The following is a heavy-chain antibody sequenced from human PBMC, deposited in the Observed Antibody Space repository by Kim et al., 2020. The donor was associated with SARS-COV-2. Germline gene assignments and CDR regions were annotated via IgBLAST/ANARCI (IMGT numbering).Heavy chain of an antibody. CDR3: ARAPRGSFLDFDY. CDR1: GGSISSYY. CDR2: IYYSGST. V-gene: IGHV4-59*01. D-gene: IGHD3-10*01. J-gene: IGHJ4*02. Sequence: SETLSLTCTVSGGSISSYYWSWIRQPPGKGLEWIGYIYYSGSTNYNPSLKSRVTMSVEMSKNQLSLKLSSVTAADTAVYYCARAPRGSFLDFDYWGQGTLVTVSS.